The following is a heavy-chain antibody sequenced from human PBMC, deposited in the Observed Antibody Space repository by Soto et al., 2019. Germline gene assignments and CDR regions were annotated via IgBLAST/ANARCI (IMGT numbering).Heavy chain of an antibody. V-gene: IGHV1-69*04. CDR3: ARDPTDFEGFGELNFDY. D-gene: IGHD3-10*01. CDR2: IIPILGIA. Sequence: GASVKVSCKASGGTFSSYTISWVRQAPGQGLEWMGRIIPILGIANYAQKFQGRVTITADKSTSTAYMELSSLRSEDTAVYYCARDPTDFEGFGELNFDYWGQGALVTVSS. J-gene: IGHJ4*02. CDR1: GGTFSSYT.